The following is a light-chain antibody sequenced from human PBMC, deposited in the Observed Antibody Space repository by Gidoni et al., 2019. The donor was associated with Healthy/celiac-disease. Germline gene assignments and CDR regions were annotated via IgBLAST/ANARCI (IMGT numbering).Light chain of an antibody. CDR3: QQSYSTPIT. Sequence: DIQMTQSPSSLSASVGDRVTITCRASQSISSYLNWYQQKPGKAPILLIYAASSLQSGVPSRFSGSGSGTDFTLTISSLQPEDFATYYCQQSYSTPITFGQGTRLEIK. CDR1: QSISSY. J-gene: IGKJ5*01. CDR2: AAS. V-gene: IGKV1-39*01.